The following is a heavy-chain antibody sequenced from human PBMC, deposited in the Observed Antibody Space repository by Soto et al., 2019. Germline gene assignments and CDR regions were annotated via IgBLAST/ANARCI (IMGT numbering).Heavy chain of an antibody. CDR3: ARGKDYRSGSYSGY. Sequence: EVQLVESGGGLIQPGGSLRLSCAASGLTVSSNYMSWVRQAPGKGLEWVSVIYSGGSTDYADSVKGRFTISRDNSKNTLYLQMNSLRAEDTAVYYCARGKDYRSGSYSGYWGQGTLVTVSS. CDR1: GLTVSSNY. D-gene: IGHD3-10*01. CDR2: IYSGGST. J-gene: IGHJ4*02. V-gene: IGHV3-53*01.